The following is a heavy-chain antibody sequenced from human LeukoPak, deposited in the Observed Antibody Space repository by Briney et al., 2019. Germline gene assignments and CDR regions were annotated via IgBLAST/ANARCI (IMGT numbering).Heavy chain of an antibody. CDR2: IYYSGST. CDR1: GGSISSYY. J-gene: IGHJ4*02. Sequence: SETLSLTCTVSGGSISSYYWSWIRQPPGKGLEWIGYIYYSGSTNYNPSLKSRVTISVDTSKNQFSLKLSSATAADTAVYYCARHEFVTGTGFDYWGQGTLVTVSS. CDR3: ARHEFVTGTGFDY. V-gene: IGHV4-59*08. D-gene: IGHD1-7*01.